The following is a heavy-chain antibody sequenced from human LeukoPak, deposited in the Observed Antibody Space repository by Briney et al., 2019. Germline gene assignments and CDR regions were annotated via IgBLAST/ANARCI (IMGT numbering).Heavy chain of an antibody. CDR2: ISGSGGST. V-gene: IGHV3-23*01. CDR1: GFTFDDYG. J-gene: IGHJ4*02. Sequence: GGSLRLSCAASGFTFDDYGMSWVRQAPGKGLEWVSAISGSGGSTYYADSVKGRFTISRDNSKNTLYLQVNSLRAEDTAVYYCARGPSGYHNTGGQGTLVTVSS. CDR3: ARGPSGYHNT. D-gene: IGHD5-12*01.